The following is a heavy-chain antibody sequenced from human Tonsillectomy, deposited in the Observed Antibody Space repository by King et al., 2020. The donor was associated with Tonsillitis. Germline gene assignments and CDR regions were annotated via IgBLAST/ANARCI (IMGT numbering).Heavy chain of an antibody. V-gene: IGHV4-39*01. CDR2: FFYSGGT. J-gene: IGHJ3*02. CDR1: GGSISSSSYY. D-gene: IGHD3-22*01. CDR3: ASGVYDSNGKWAVDN. Sequence: LQLQESGPGLVKPSETLSLTCTVSGGSISSSSYYWGWIRQPPGKGLEWIGTFFYSGGTYYNPSLKSRVTISVDTSKNQFSLKLNSVTAADTAVYFCASGVYDSNGKWAVDNWGKGKMVTVSS.